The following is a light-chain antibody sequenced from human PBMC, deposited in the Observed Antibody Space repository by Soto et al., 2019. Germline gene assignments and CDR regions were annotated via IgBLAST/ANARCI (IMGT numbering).Light chain of an antibody. J-gene: IGLJ2*01. CDR1: SGYSNYK. CDR3: GADHGSGSNFVYPL. CDR2: VGTGGIVG. V-gene: IGLV9-49*01. Sequence: QLVLTQPPSASASLGASVTLTCTLSSGYSNYKVDWYQQRPGKGPRFVMRVGTGGIVGSKGDGIPDRFSVLGSGLNRYLTIKNIQEEDESDYHCGADHGSGSNFVYPLFGGGTKLTV.